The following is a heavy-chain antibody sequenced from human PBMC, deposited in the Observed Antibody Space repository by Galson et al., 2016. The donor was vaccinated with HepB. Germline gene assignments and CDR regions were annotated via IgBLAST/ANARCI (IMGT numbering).Heavy chain of an antibody. CDR2: ISYDGREQ. D-gene: IGHD1-26*01. Sequence: SLRLSCAASGFTFSSFSMHWVRQAPGQGLEWVSVISYDGREQYYEDSVRGRFTVSRDNSKKTQSLHMNSLRPEDTGVYYCARGRSEYRLEPSGYWGQGTLVLVSA. CDR3: ARGRSEYRLEPSGY. V-gene: IGHV3-30*04. J-gene: IGHJ4*02. CDR1: GFTFSSFS.